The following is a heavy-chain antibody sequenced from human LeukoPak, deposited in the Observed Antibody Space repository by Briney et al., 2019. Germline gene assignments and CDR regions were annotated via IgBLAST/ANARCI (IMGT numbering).Heavy chain of an antibody. CDR3: ARQAIGNWYFNL. J-gene: IGHJ2*01. CDR1: GYIFTNYW. V-gene: IGHV5-51*01. CDR2: IHPGDSET. Sequence: PGESLKISCKASGYIFTNYWIGWVRQMPGKGLEWMGIIHPGDSETRYSPSFQGLVTFSADKSINTAYLQWPSLKASDTAIYYCARQAIGNWYFNLWGRGTLVTVSS.